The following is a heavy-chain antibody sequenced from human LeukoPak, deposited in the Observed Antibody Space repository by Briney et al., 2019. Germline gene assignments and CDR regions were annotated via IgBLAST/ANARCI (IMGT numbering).Heavy chain of an antibody. D-gene: IGHD3-22*01. V-gene: IGHV3-23*01. Sequence: GGSLRLSCAASGFTFYTYSMSWVRQAPGKGLEWVAAITGSGTSTYYADFVQGLFTIFRDNSNNIIFLQMNSLRAEDRAVYHCAKHRRIGYDLGVHVFFDFWGQGTLVTVSP. CDR2: ITGSGTST. CDR3: AKHRRIGYDLGVHVFFDF. J-gene: IGHJ4*02. CDR1: GFTFYTYS.